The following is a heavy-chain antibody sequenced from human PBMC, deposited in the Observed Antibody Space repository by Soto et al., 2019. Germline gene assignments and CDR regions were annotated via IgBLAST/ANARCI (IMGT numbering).Heavy chain of an antibody. Sequence: EVQLLESGGGLVQPGGSLRLSCAASGFTFSSYAMSWVRQAPGKGLEWVSAISGSGGSTYYADSVKGRFTISRDNSKNSLYPQRNSLRAEATAVYYCAKDDRASGGYYSPCDYWGQGTLVTVSS. J-gene: IGHJ4*02. D-gene: IGHD1-26*01. V-gene: IGHV3-23*01. CDR2: ISGSGGST. CDR3: AKDDRASGGYYSPCDY. CDR1: GFTFSSYA.